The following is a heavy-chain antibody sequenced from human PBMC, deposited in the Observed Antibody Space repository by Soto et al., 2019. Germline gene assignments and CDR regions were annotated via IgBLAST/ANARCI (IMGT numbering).Heavy chain of an antibody. D-gene: IGHD5-18*01. CDR3: ASGRGINYGYLLN. Sequence: QVQLVESGGGVVQPGRSLRLSCAASGFTFSTYGMHWVRQVPGKGLEWVAVIWYDGSNKYYADYVKGRFTISRDNSKNTLYLQMNSLSAEDTAVYYCASGRGINYGYLLNWGQGTVVTVSS. CDR1: GFTFSTYG. CDR2: IWYDGSNK. J-gene: IGHJ4*02. V-gene: IGHV3-33*01.